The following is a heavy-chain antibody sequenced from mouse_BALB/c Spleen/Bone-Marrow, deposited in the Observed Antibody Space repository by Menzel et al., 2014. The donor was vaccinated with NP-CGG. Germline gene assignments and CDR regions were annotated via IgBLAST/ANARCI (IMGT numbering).Heavy chain of an antibody. J-gene: IGHJ3*01. D-gene: IGHD2-1*01. Sequence: QVQLQQSGPELVRPGVSVKISCKGSGYTSTDYAMHWVKRSHAKSLEWIGVISTYSGNTNYNQKFKGKATMTVDESSSTAYMELARLTSEDSAIYYCASPIYYGNYEGFAYWGQGTLVTVSA. CDR1: GYTSTDYA. CDR3: ASPIYYGNYEGFAY. CDR2: ISTYSGNT. V-gene: IGHV1-67*01.